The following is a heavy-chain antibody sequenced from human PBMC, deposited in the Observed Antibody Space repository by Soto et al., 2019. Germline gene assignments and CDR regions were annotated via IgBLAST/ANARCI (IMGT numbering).Heavy chain of an antibody. Sequence: SGATLVNPTQTLTLTCTFSGFSLSSSGVGVGWIRQPPGKALEWLALIYWNDDKRYSPSLKSRLTITKDTSKNQVVLTMTNVDPVDTATYYCAHRRQTGSTHLSFDCWGRGXLVTVYS. CDR2: IYWNDDK. CDR1: GFSLSSSGVG. CDR3: AHRRQTGSTHLSFDC. D-gene: IGHD1-7*01. V-gene: IGHV2-5*01. J-gene: IGHJ4*02.